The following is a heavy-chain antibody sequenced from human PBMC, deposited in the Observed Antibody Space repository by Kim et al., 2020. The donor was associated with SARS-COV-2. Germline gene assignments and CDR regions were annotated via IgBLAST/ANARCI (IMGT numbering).Heavy chain of an antibody. Sequence: GGSLRLSCAASGFTFSSYWMSWVRQAPGKGLEWVANIKQDGSEKYYVDSVKGRFTISRDNAKNSLYLQMNSLRAEDTAVYYCARDRPLSLPYPDSSPEGYFDLWGRGTLVTVSS. CDR3: ARDRPLSLPYPDSSPEGYFDL. CDR1: GFTFSSYW. D-gene: IGHD6-19*01. J-gene: IGHJ2*01. CDR2: IKQDGSEK. V-gene: IGHV3-7*01.